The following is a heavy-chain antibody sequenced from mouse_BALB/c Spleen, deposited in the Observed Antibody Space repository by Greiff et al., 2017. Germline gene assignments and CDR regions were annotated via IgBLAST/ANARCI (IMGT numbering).Heavy chain of an antibody. CDR2: ISSGGST. V-gene: IGHV5-6-5*01. CDR1: GFTFSSYA. J-gene: IGHJ3*01. Sequence: EVMLVESGGGLVKPGGSLKLSCAASGFTFSSYAMSWVRQTPEKRLEWVASISSGGSTYYPDSVKGRFTISRDNARNILYLQMSSLRSEDTAMYYCATDLYGNYFAYWGQGTLVTVSA. CDR3: ATDLYGNYFAY. D-gene: IGHD2-10*02.